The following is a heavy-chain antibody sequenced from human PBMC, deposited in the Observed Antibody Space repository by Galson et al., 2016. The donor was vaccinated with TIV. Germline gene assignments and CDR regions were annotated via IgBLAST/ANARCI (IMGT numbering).Heavy chain of an antibody. D-gene: IGHD5-18*01. V-gene: IGHV3-9*01. Sequence: SLRLSCAASGFTFDDYPMHWVRQAPGKGLEWVSVINWKGNSVNYADSVRGRFTISRDNAKNSLFLQMNSLRPEDTALYYCARNSRSDASMDYYYYHGLDVWGRGTTVSVSS. CDR3: ARNSRSDASMDYYYYHGLDV. CDR2: INWKGNSV. J-gene: IGHJ6*02. CDR1: GFTFDDYP.